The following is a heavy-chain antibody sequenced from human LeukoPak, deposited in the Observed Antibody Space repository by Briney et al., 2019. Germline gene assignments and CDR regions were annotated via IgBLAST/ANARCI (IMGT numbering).Heavy chain of an antibody. J-gene: IGHJ4*02. CDR3: AKDAFWSGYQDY. Sequence: ASVKVSCKASGYTFTSFGISWVRQAPGQGLGLFGWISAYNGNTNYAQKLQGRVAMTTDTSTSTAYMELRSLRSDDTAVYYCAKDAFWSGYQDYWGQGTLVTVSS. CDR1: GYTFTSFG. V-gene: IGHV1-18*01. CDR2: ISAYNGNT. D-gene: IGHD3-3*01.